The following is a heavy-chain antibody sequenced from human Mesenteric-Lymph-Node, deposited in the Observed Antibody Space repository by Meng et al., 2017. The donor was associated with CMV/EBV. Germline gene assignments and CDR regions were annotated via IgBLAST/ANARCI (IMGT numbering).Heavy chain of an antibody. CDR3: ARDRIAARKAYYYYGMDV. J-gene: IGHJ6*02. CDR2: IHSSGAA. CDR1: GGPIYDYF. D-gene: IGHD6-6*01. Sequence: SETLSLTCSVSGGPIYDYFWSWIRQPPGKGLEWIAYIHSSGAADYNPSLKSRVTISVDTSKNQFSLKLSSVTAADTAVYYCARDRIAARKAYYYYGMDVWGQGTTVTVSS. V-gene: IGHV4-59*01.